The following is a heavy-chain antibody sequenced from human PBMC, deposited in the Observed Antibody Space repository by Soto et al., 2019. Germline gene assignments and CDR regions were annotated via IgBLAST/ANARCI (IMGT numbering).Heavy chain of an antibody. CDR2: IFYSGYT. Sequence: SETLSLTCAVSGGSISSNNWWSWVRQPPGKGLEWIGEIFYSGYTHYSPSLKSRVTISVDKSKNQFSLKLTSVTAADTAVYYCATLPPRIVVSLLPIPTWGQGILVTVSS. V-gene: IGHV4-4*02. CDR3: ATLPPRIVVSLLPIPT. CDR1: GGSISSNNW. J-gene: IGHJ5*02. D-gene: IGHD2-21*01.